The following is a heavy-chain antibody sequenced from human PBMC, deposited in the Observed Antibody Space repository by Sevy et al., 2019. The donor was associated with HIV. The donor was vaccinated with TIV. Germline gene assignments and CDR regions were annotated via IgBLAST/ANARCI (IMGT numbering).Heavy chain of an antibody. V-gene: IGHV4-34*01. CDR2: INHSGST. J-gene: IGHJ3*02. CDR3: ARHCSSNSCSHAFDI. D-gene: IGHD2-2*01. CDR1: GGSFSGYY. Sequence: SETLSLTCAVYGGSFSGYYWSWIRQPPGKGLEWIGEINHSGSTNYNPSLKSRVTIPGDTSKNQFSLKLSSVTAADTAVYYRARHCSSNSCSHAFDIWGQGTMVTVSS.